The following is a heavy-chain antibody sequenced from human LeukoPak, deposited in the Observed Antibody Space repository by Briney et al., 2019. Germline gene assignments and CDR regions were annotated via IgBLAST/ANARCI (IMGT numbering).Heavy chain of an antibody. CDR2: INAGNGNT. V-gene: IGHV1-3*01. CDR3: ARGNTMNPLTPHDAFDI. D-gene: IGHD3-22*01. CDR1: GYTFTSYA. Sequence: ASVKVSCKASGYTFTSYAMHWVRQAPGQRLEWMGWINAGNGNTKYSQKFQGRVTITRDTSASTAYMELSSLRSEDTAVYYCARGNTMNPLTPHDAFDIWGQGTMVTVSS. J-gene: IGHJ3*02.